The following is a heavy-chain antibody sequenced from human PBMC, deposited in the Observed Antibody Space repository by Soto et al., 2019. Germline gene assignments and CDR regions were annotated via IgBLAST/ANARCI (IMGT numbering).Heavy chain of an antibody. CDR3: AKAQGLKGEGVPTPYYFDY. CDR2: ISGSGGST. CDR1: GFTFSSYA. Sequence: GGSLRLSCAASGFTFSSYAMSWVRQAPGKGLEWVSAISGSGGSTYYADSVKGRFTISRDNSKNTLYLQMNSLKAEDMAVYYCAKAQGLKGEGVPTPYYFDYWGQGTLVTVSS. D-gene: IGHD3-10*01. V-gene: IGHV3-23*01. J-gene: IGHJ4*02.